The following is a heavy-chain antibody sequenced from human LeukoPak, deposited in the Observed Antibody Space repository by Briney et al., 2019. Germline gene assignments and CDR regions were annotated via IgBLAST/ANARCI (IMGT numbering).Heavy chain of an antibody. CDR2: IYSPGTN. J-gene: IGHJ3*02. CDR3: ARGIGTSYDSSRDAFDM. V-gene: IGHV4-61*02. Sequence: SSETLSLTCTVSAGSISSGDYYWSWIRKPAGKGLEWIGRIYSPGTNYNYNPSLKSLVTISIDTSKNQFSLKLTSVTAADTAVYYCARGIGTSYDSSRDAFDMWGQGTMVTVSS. D-gene: IGHD3-22*01. CDR1: AGSISSGDYY.